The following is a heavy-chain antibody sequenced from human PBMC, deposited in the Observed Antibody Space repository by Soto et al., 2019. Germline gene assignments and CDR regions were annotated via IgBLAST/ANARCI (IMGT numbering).Heavy chain of an antibody. CDR2: IIPIFGTP. D-gene: IGHD5-12*01. J-gene: IGHJ6*02. CDR1: GGTFSSFT. Sequence: QVQLVQSGAEVKKPGSSVKVSCKASGGTFSSFTLSWVRQAPGQGLEWMGGIIPIFGTPNYAENFQGRVTITADKSTSTAYMELGSLRSEDTAVYYCARGKVATISIPYYHYYGMDVWGQGTTVTVSS. CDR3: ARGKVATISIPYYHYYGMDV. V-gene: IGHV1-69*06.